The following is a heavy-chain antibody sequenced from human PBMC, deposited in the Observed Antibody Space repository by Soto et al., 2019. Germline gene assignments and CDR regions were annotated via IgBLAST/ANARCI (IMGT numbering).Heavy chain of an antibody. Sequence: GASVKVSCKASGYTFTGYYMHWVRQAPGQGLEWMGWINPNSGGTNYAQKFQGWVTMTRDTSISTAYMELSRLRSDDTAVYYCARGSVAAAGTYYYYGTDVWGQGTTVTVS. CDR2: INPNSGGT. J-gene: IGHJ6*02. D-gene: IGHD6-13*01. CDR1: GYTFTGYY. V-gene: IGHV1-2*04. CDR3: ARGSVAAAGTYYYYGTDV.